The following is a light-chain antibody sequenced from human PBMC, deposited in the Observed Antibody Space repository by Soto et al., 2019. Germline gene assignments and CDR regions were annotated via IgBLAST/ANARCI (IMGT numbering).Light chain of an antibody. V-gene: IGKV1-39*01. CDR1: QSIGKH. Sequence: MTQSPLSLPVTPGEPASITCRASQSIGKHLNWYQQKPGKAPKFLIYGASTLQSGVPSRFTGSGSGTDFTLTVNSLQPEDFATYYCQQSYSSPTTFGQGTRLEIK. CDR2: GAS. J-gene: IGKJ5*01. CDR3: QQSYSSPTT.